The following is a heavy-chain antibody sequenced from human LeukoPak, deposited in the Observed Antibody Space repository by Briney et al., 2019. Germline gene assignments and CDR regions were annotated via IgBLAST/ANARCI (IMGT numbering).Heavy chain of an antibody. V-gene: IGHV1-18*01. D-gene: IGHD3-10*01. CDR1: GYTFTSYG. CDR2: INLYNGNT. Sequence: ASVKVSCKASGYTFTSYGISWVRQAPGQGLEWMGWINLYNGNTNYAQKTQGRVTMTTDTSTSTAYMELRSLRSDDTAVYYCARVEGNKYGSASYSYYYYGMDVWGQGTTVTVSS. J-gene: IGHJ6*02. CDR3: ARVEGNKYGSASYSYYYYGMDV.